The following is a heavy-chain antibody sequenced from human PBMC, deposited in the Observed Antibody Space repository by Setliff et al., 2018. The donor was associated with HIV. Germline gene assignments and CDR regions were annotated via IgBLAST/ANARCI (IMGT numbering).Heavy chain of an antibody. CDR3: ARRAGDNRLHPHYFDY. CDR2: ISTSGST. J-gene: IGHJ4*02. V-gene: IGHV4-4*09. D-gene: IGHD2-21*02. CDR1: GGSISPLY. Sequence: NPSETLSLTCSVPGGSISPLYWTWIRQSPGKGMEWIGYISTSGSTNYNPSLRSRVTISIDMSTNQFSLELNSLTAADTAVYYCARRAGDNRLHPHYFDYWGQGTLVTVSS.